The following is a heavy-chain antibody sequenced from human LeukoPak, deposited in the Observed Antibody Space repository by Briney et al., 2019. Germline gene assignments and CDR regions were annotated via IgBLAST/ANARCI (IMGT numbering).Heavy chain of an antibody. CDR3: ASGSYCDC. V-gene: IGHV3-7*01. Sequence: LEWVANIKEDGSEKYYVDSVKGRFTISRDNAKNSLYLQMNSLRAEDTAVYYCASGSYCDCWGQGTLVTVSS. D-gene: IGHD1-26*01. J-gene: IGHJ4*02. CDR2: IKEDGSEK.